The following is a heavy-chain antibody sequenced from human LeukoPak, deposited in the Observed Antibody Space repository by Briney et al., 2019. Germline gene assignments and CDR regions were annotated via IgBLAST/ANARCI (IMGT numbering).Heavy chain of an antibody. J-gene: IGHJ4*02. CDR3: AKDRGLWFGESCFDY. V-gene: IGHV3-23*01. Sequence: PGGTLRLSCAASGFTFSSYGMSWVRQAPGKGLEWVSAISGSGGSTYYADSVKGRFTISRDNSKNTLYLQMNSLRAEDTAVYYCAKDRGLWFGESCFDYWGQGTLVTVSS. CDR2: ISGSGGST. CDR1: GFTFSSYG. D-gene: IGHD3-10*01.